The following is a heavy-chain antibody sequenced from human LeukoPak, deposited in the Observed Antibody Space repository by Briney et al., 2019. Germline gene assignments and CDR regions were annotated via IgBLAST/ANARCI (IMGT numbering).Heavy chain of an antibody. D-gene: IGHD3-10*01. CDR2: IWYGGSNK. CDR1: GFTFSSYG. CDR3: AKARYYGSEGKGYYFDY. Sequence: GGSLRLSCAASGFTFSSYGMHWVRQAPGKGLEWVAVIWYGGSNKYYADSVKGRFTISRDNSKNTLYLQMSSLRPEDTAVYYCAKARYYGSEGKGYYFDYWGQGTLVTVSS. V-gene: IGHV3-30*02. J-gene: IGHJ4*02.